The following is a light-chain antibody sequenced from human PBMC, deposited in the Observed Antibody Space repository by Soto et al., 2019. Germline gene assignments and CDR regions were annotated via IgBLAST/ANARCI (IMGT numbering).Light chain of an antibody. CDR3: QQYNNFPIT. V-gene: IGKV3-15*01. CDR1: QSVSSSY. J-gene: IGKJ5*01. CDR2: GAS. Sequence: IGMKMSPATVPESKGERASLSCRASQSVSSSYLAWYQQKPGQAPRLLIYGASTRATGVPARFSGSGSGTEFTLTIISLQSEDFEVYYCQQYNNFPITFCQVTRLDIK.